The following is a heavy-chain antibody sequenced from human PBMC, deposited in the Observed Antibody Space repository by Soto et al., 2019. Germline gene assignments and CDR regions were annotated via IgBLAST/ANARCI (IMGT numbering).Heavy chain of an antibody. J-gene: IGHJ4*02. CDR3: GKGANDDFDCYYSLYY. V-gene: IGHV3-9*01. CDR1: GFTFDDYA. Sequence: EVQLVESGGGLVQPGRSLRLSCAASGFTFDDYAMHWVRQAPGKGLVWVSGISWNSGSIGYADSVKGLITISRDNPKNFLYLLMNSLRADATALYYSGKGANDDFDCYYSLYYWSQG. D-gene: IGHD3-22*01. CDR2: ISWNSGSI.